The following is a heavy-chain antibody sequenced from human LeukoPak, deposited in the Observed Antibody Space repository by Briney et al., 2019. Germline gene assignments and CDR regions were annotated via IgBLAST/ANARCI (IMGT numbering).Heavy chain of an antibody. CDR2: IKGDGSEK. D-gene: IGHD2-15*01. CDR3: ARVPTFGYSHYYYGMDV. J-gene: IGHJ6*02. CDR1: GFTFSTYW. V-gene: IGHV3-7*03. Sequence: GSLRLSCAASGFTFSTYWMAWVRQAPGKGLEWVANIKGDGSEKYYVDSVKGRFTISRDNAKNSLYLQMNSLRAEDTAVYYCARVPTFGYSHYYYGMDVWGQGTTVTVSS.